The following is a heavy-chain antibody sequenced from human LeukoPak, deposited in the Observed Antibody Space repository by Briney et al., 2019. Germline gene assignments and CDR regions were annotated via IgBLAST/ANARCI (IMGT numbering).Heavy chain of an antibody. CDR1: GFTVSSNY. CDR3: AREVAVGPFDY. V-gene: IGHV3-53*01. D-gene: IGHD6-19*01. Sequence: GGSLRLSCAASGFTVSSNYMSWVRQAPGKGLEWVSVIYSGGSTYYADSVKGRFTISRDNPKNTLYLQMNSLRVEDTAVYYCAREVAVGPFDYWGQGTLVTVSS. J-gene: IGHJ4*02. CDR2: IYSGGST.